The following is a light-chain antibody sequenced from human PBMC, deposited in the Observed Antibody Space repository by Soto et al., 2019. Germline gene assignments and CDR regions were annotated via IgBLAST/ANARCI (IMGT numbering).Light chain of an antibody. Sequence: DIVMTQTPLSSPVALGQPASISCRSSQSLVHGDGNTYLSWLQQRPGQPPRLLIYKISNRVSGVPDRFSGSGAGTDFTLKISRVEAEDVGVYYCMQATQFPQITFDQGTRLEIK. V-gene: IGKV2-24*01. CDR1: QSLVHGDGNTY. CDR2: KIS. J-gene: IGKJ5*01. CDR3: MQATQFPQIT.